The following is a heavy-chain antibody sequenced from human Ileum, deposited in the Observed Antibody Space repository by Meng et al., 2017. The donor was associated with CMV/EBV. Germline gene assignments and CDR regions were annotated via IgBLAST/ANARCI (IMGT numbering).Heavy chain of an antibody. CDR2: ISGGGGVT. V-gene: IGHV3-23*01. CDR1: GFTFSSFA. J-gene: IGHJ4*02. Sequence: GSLRLSCAGSGFTFSSFAMSWVRQAPGKGLEWVSSISGGGGVTYYAESVKGRFTISRDNSKDTLYLQMNSLRVEDTALYYCVKDMNYCSQGTLVTVSS. CDR3: VKDMNY.